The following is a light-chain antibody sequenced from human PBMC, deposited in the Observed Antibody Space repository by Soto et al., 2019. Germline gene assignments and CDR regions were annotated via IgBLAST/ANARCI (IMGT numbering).Light chain of an antibody. Sequence: ETVLTQSPGTLSLSPGESATLSCRASQRGSSSYLAWYQQKPGQAPRLLIYGASSRATGIPDRFSGSGSGTDFNLTISRLDPEDCAVYSCQQYSSAPWTFGQGTKVDIQ. CDR1: QRGSSSY. CDR2: GAS. CDR3: QQYSSAPWT. J-gene: IGKJ1*01. V-gene: IGKV3-20*01.